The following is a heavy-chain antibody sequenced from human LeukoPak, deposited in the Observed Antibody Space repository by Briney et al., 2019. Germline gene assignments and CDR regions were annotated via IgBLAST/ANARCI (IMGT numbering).Heavy chain of an antibody. D-gene: IGHD4-23*01. CDR3: ARESDFNGNFDAFDI. CDR1: GFTFSSYA. CDR2: ISYDGSNK. J-gene: IGHJ3*02. V-gene: IGHV3-30*04. Sequence: PGGSLRLSCAASGFTFSSYAMHWVRQAPGKGLEWVAVISYDGSNKYYADSVKGRFTISRDNSKNTLYLQMNSLRAEDTAVYYCARESDFNGNFDAFDIWGQGTVVTVSS.